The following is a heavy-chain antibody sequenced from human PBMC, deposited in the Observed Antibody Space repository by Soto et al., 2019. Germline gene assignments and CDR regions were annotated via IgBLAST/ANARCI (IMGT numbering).Heavy chain of an antibody. D-gene: IGHD1-26*01. CDR2: MNPNSGNT. CDR3: ARGKVDYFDY. CDR1: GYTCTSYD. Sequence: ASLKVSCQASGYTCTSYDINWVLQATGQGLEWMGWMNPNSGNTGHAQKFQGRVTMTRNTSISTAYMELSSLRSEDTAVYYCARGKVDYFDYWGQGTLVTVSS. V-gene: IGHV1-8*01. J-gene: IGHJ4*02.